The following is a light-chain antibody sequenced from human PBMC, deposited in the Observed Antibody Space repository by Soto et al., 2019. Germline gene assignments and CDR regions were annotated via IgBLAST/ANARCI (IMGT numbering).Light chain of an antibody. CDR1: QSVSSN. CDR2: GAS. V-gene: IGKV3-15*01. J-gene: IGKJ2*01. Sequence: EIVMTQSPATLSVSPGERATLSCRASQSVSSNLAWYQQKPGQAPRLLIYGASTRATGIPDRFSGSGSGTEFTLTYSSLQSEDFAVYYCQQYNNWPPYTFGQGTKLEIK. CDR3: QQYNNWPPYT.